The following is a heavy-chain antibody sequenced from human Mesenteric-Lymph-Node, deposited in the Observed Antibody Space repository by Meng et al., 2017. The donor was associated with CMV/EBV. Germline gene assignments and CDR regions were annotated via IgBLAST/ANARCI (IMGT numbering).Heavy chain of an antibody. CDR1: GYAFTGYY. D-gene: IGHD2/OR15-2a*01. J-gene: IGHJ5*02. V-gene: IGHV1-2*02. CDR3: GRGNKSFDP. CDR2: IKPNSGDT. Sequence: GSCKAYGYAFTGYYIHWVRQAPGQGLEWMGWIKPNSGDTNYAQKFHGRVTMTRDTSISTGYMELSSLTSDDTAVYYCGRGNKSFDPWGQGTLVTVSS.